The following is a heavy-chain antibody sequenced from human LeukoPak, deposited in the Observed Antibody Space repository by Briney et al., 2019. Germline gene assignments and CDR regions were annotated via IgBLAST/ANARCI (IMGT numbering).Heavy chain of an antibody. J-gene: IGHJ6*02. Sequence: SETLSLTCTVSGRSISTFYWSWLRQPPGKGLEWIGYIYYSGSTNYNPSLKSRVTISVDTSKNQFSLRLSSVTAADTAVYYCAREDPQTTVPEGLDVWGQGTTVTVSS. CDR3: AREDPQTTVPEGLDV. CDR1: GRSISTFY. CDR2: IYYSGST. V-gene: IGHV4-59*01. D-gene: IGHD4-17*01.